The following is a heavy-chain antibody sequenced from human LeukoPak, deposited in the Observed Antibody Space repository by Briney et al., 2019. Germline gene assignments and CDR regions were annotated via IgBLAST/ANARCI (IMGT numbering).Heavy chain of an antibody. V-gene: IGHV4-34*01. CDR1: GGSFSGYY. D-gene: IGHD1-1*01. CDR2: INHSGST. J-gene: IGHJ4*02. Sequence: SETLSLTCAVYGGSFSGYYWSWIRQPPGKGLEWIGEINHSGSTNYNPSLQSRVTISVDTSKNQFSLKLSSVTAADTAVYYCARGRRYGDSWGQGTLVTVSS. CDR3: ARGRRYGDS.